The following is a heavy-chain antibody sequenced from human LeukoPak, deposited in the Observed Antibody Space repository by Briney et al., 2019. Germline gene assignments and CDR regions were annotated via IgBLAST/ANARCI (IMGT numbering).Heavy chain of an antibody. CDR2: ISYDGSNK. V-gene: IGHV3-30*18. Sequence: GGSLRLSCAASGVTFSSYGMHWVRQAPGKGREGGAVISYDGSNKYYADSVKGRFTISRDNSKNTLYLQMNSLSAEDTAVYYCAKDLFIVLMVYAQDYWGQGTLVTVSS. CDR1: GVTFSSYG. CDR3: AKDLFIVLMVYAQDY. J-gene: IGHJ4*02. D-gene: IGHD2-8*01.